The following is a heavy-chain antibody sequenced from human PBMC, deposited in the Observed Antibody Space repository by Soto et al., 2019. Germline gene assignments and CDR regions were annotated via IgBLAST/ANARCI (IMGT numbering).Heavy chain of an antibody. Sequence: QVQLVEFGGGVVQPGRSLRLSCAASRFTFSNYAMHWVRQAPGKGLQWVALISFDGSTKYYADYVKGRFTISSDNSKNTLCLQMNSLRAEDTAVYYCARRPGYCSTTRCYGRDFAMDVWGQGTTVTVSS. D-gene: IGHD2-2*01. V-gene: IGHV3-30-3*01. J-gene: IGHJ6*02. CDR1: RFTFSNYA. CDR2: ISFDGSTK. CDR3: ARRPGYCSTTRCYGRDFAMDV.